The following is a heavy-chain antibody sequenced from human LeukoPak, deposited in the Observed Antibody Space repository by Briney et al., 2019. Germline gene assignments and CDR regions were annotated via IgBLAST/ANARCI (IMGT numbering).Heavy chain of an antibody. CDR1: GFTFSSYE. V-gene: IGHV3-48*03. CDR2: ISSSGSTT. J-gene: IGHJ6*03. CDR3: AKGGAGYSSYYYYMDV. D-gene: IGHD5-18*01. Sequence: PGGSLRLSCAASGFTFSSYEMSWVRQAPGKGLEWVSYISSSGSTTYYADSVKGRFTISRDNAKNSLFLQMNSLRAEDTAVYYCAKGGAGYSSYYYYMDVWGKGTTVTISS.